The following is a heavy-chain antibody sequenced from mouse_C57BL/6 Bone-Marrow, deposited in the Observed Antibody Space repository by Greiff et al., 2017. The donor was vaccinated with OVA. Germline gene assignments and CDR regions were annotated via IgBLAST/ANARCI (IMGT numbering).Heavy chain of an antibody. CDR3: ARSGFAY. CDR1: GYTFTSYW. J-gene: IGHJ3*01. CDR2: IDPSDSYT. V-gene: IGHV1-69*01. Sequence: QVQLQQPGAELVMPGASVKLSCKASGYTFTSYWMHWVKQRPGQGLEWIVEIDPSDSYTNYNQKFKGKSTLTVDKSSSTAYMQLSSLTSEDSAVYYCARSGFAYWGQGTLVTVSA.